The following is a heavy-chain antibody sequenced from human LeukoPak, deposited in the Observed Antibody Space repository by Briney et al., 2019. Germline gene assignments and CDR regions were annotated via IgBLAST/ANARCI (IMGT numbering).Heavy chain of an antibody. J-gene: IGHJ3*02. Sequence: PGGSLTLFCAPSGFTFDYYAMHWVRQAPGKGREWVSGVSWFRGSIGYADSVKDRFTISRDNAKNSLYLQMNSLIAEDTALYYCAKDRTYQAEKTYYYDSSGYYYDGAFDIWGQGTMVTVSS. V-gene: IGHV3-9*01. CDR2: VSWFRGSI. D-gene: IGHD3-22*01. CDR3: AKDRTYQAEKTYYYDSSGYYYDGAFDI. CDR1: GFTFDYYA.